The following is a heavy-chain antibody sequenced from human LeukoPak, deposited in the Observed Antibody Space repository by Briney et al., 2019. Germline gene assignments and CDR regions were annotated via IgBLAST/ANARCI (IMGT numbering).Heavy chain of an antibody. CDR1: GFTFSNYW. Sequence: GGSLRLSCAASGFTFSNYWMNWARQAPGKGLEWVASMKQDGSVIYYVDSVKGRFSISRDNAKNSLYLQMTSLRAEDTAVYYCARGDHCSSTSCYKSYGIDVWGQGTTVTVSS. CDR3: ARGDHCSSTSCYKSYGIDV. V-gene: IGHV3-7*01. J-gene: IGHJ6*02. D-gene: IGHD2-2*02. CDR2: MKQDGSVI.